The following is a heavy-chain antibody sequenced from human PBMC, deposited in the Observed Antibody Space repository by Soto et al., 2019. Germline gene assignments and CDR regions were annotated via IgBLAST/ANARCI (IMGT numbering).Heavy chain of an antibody. CDR1: GYTFTSYG. D-gene: IGHD3-3*01. Sequence: ASVKVSCKASGYTFTSYGISWVRQAPGQGLEWMGWISAYNGNTNYAQKLQGRVTMTTDTSTSTAYMELRSLRSDDTAVYYCARDQKYYDFWSGYYRLSWFDTWGQGTLVTVSS. V-gene: IGHV1-18*01. J-gene: IGHJ5*02. CDR2: ISAYNGNT. CDR3: ARDQKYYDFWSGYYRLSWFDT.